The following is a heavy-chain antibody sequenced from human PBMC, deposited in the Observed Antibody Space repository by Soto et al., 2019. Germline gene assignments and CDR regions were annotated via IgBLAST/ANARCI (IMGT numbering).Heavy chain of an antibody. CDR2: ISYDGSNK. Sequence: GGSLRLSCAASGFTFSSYGMHWVRQAPGKGLEWVAVISYDGSNKYYADSVKGRFTISRDNSKNTLYLQMNSLRAEDTAVYYCAKERRELFIFDYWGQGTLVTVSS. V-gene: IGHV3-30*18. D-gene: IGHD1-26*01. CDR1: GFTFSSYG. CDR3: AKERRELFIFDY. J-gene: IGHJ4*02.